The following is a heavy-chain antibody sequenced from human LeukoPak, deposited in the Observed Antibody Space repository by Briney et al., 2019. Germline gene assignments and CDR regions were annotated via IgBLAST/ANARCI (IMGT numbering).Heavy chain of an antibody. CDR3: ARGSGWLDY. Sequence: PGGSLRLSCAASGFTVSNTFMSWVCQAPGKGLEWGSVIYSVGTTYYADSVKGRFTISRDNSKNTLYLQMNSLRAEDTAVYYCARGSGWLDYWGQGTLVTVSS. D-gene: IGHD6-19*01. V-gene: IGHV3-53*01. CDR1: GFTVSNTF. J-gene: IGHJ4*02. CDR2: IYSVGTT.